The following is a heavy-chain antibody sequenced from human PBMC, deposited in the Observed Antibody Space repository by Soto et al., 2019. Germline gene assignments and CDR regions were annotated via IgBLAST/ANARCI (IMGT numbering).Heavy chain of an antibody. V-gene: IGHV4-4*07. CDR1: GGSISSYY. CDR2: IYTSGST. CDR3: ARDSIAAAGTDYYYGMDA. J-gene: IGHJ6*02. D-gene: IGHD6-13*01. Sequence: SETLSLTCTVSGGSISSYYWSWIRQPAGKGLEWIGRIYTSGSTNYNPSLKSRVTMSVDTSKNQFSLKLSSVTAADTAVYYCARDSIAAAGTDYYYGMDAWGQGTTVTVSS.